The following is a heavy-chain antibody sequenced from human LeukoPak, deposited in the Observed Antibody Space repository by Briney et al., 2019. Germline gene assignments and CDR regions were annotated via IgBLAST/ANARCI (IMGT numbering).Heavy chain of an antibody. CDR1: NDSMSSSRFS. CDR2: IYHGGST. CDR3: ARAVVDVTRWFDP. V-gene: IGHV4-30-2*01. D-gene: IGHD2-15*01. Sequence: SETLSLTCDVSNDSMSSSRFSWSWIRPPPGKGLEWIGYIYHGGSTDYNPSLKSRVSISVDRSKKQFSLRLASVTAADTAVYYCARAVVDVTRWFDPWGQGTLVTVAS. J-gene: IGHJ5*02.